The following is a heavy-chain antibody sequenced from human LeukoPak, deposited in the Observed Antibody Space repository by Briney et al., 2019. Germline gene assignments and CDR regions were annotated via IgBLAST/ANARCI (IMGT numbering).Heavy chain of an antibody. CDR1: GFSFSTYS. Sequence: GGSLRLSCAASGFSFSTYSMNWARQAPGKGLEWVSFISGSGTSIDYVDSVKGRFTVSRDNGKNSLFLHMNSLRAEDTAVYYCARKNTTSSEDYWGQGTLVTVPS. D-gene: IGHD6-6*01. J-gene: IGHJ4*02. V-gene: IGHV3-48*01. CDR2: ISGSGTSI. CDR3: ARKNTTSSEDY.